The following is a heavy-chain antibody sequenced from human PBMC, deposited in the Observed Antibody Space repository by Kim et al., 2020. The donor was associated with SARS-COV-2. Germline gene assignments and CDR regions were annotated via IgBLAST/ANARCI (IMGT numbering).Heavy chain of an antibody. CDR1: GGSFSRYQ. Sequence: SETLSLTCTVSGGSFSRYQWTWIRQPPGKGLEWIGYIYDSGRTNYNPSLMRRLTISLDTSKRQFSLSLGSVTAADTAVYYCARVVGLGKVSPYFDYWGQG. CDR2: IYDSGRT. D-gene: IGHD3-16*01. J-gene: IGHJ4*02. CDR3: ARVVGLGKVSPYFDY. V-gene: IGHV4-59*13.